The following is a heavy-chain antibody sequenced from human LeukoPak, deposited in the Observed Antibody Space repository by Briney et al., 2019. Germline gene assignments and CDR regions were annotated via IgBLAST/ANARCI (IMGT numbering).Heavy chain of an antibody. D-gene: IGHD6-13*01. CDR2: INHSGST. CDR1: GGSFSGYY. V-gene: IGHV4-34*01. J-gene: IGHJ5*02. Sequence: PSETLSLTCAVYGGSFSGYYWSWIRQPPGEGLEWIGEINHSGSTNYNPSLKSRVTISVDTSKNQFSLKLSSVTAADTAVYYCARGGSSSWYNWFDPWGQGTLVTVSS. CDR3: ARGGSSSWYNWFDP.